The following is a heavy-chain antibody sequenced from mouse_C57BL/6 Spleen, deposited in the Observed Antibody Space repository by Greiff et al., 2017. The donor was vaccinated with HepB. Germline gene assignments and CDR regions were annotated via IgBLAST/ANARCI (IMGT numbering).Heavy chain of an antibody. Sequence: QVQLQQSGAELAKPGASVKLSCKASGYTFTSYWMHWVKQRPGQGLEWIGYINPSSGYTKYNQKFKDKATLTADKSSSTAYMQLSSLTYEDSAVYYCARSEMGGYDGNYYAMDYWGQGTSVTVSS. CDR2: INPSSGYT. V-gene: IGHV1-7*01. CDR3: ARSEMGGYDGNYYAMDY. D-gene: IGHD2-2*01. CDR1: GYTFTSYW. J-gene: IGHJ4*01.